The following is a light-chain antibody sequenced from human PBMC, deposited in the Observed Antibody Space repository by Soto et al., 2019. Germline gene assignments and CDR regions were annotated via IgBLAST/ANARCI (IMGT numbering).Light chain of an antibody. CDR1: SSDVGDYAY. J-gene: IGLJ1*01. Sequence: QSVLSQPPSASGSPGQSVTISCMGTSSDVGDYAYVSWYQRHPGKAPKLIIYEVTKRPSGVPDRFSGSKSGNTASLTVSGLQAEDEADYYCSSFSGSNNFGVFGTGTKVTVL. CDR3: SSFSGSNNFGV. V-gene: IGLV2-8*01. CDR2: EVT.